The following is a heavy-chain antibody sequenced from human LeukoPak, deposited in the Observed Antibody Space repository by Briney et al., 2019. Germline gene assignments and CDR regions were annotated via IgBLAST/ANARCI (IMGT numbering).Heavy chain of an antibody. CDR2: MNPNSGGT. V-gene: IGHV1-2*02. J-gene: IGHJ5*02. D-gene: IGHD2-15*01. CDR3: ARESHRDIVVVVADNWLDP. Sequence: GASVKVSCKASGYTFTSYDINWVRQATGQGLEWMGWMNPNSGGTNYAQKFQGRVTMTRDTSISTAYMELSRLRSDDTAVYYCARESHRDIVVVVADNWLDPWGQGTLVTVSS. CDR1: GYTFTSYD.